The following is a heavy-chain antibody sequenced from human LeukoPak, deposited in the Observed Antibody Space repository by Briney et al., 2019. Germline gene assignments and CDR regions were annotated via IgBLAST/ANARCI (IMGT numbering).Heavy chain of an antibody. J-gene: IGHJ5*02. V-gene: IGHV3-23*01. D-gene: IGHD4-23*01. Sequence: GGSLRLSCAASGFTLRSYAMSWVRQAPGKGLEWVSAISTSGGTTYYSDSVKGRFTISRDNSKNTLYLQMNSLRAEDTAVYYCVRDVVGGRLDLWGQGTLVTVSS. CDR2: ISTSGGTT. CDR1: GFTLRSYA. CDR3: VRDVVGGRLDL.